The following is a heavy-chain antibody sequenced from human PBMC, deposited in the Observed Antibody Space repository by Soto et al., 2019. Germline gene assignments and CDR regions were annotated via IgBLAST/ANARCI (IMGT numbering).Heavy chain of an antibody. Sequence: NPSETLSLTCTVSGGSISSYYWSWIRQPPGKGLEWIGEINHSGSTNYNPSLKSRVTLSLDTSKNQFSLKLTSVTAADTAVYFCARGVTTVRGVIHPPYFAYWGQGTLVTVAS. CDR3: ARGVTTVRGVIHPPYFAY. D-gene: IGHD3-10*01. J-gene: IGHJ4*02. V-gene: IGHV4-34*01. CDR1: GGSISSYY. CDR2: INHSGST.